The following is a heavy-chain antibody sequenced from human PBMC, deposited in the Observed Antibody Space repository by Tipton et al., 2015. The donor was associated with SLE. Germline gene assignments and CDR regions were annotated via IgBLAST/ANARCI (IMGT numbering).Heavy chain of an antibody. D-gene: IGHD3-10*01. CDR1: GGSFSGYY. CDR3: ARANGYYGSGSYSFDY. V-gene: IGHV4-59*01. CDR2: IYYSGST. J-gene: IGHJ4*02. Sequence: TLSLTCAVYGGSFSGYYWSWIRQPPGKGLEWIGYIYYSGSTNYNPSLKSRVTISVDTSKNQFSLKLSSVTAADTAVYYCARANGYYGSGSYSFDYWGQGTLVTVSS.